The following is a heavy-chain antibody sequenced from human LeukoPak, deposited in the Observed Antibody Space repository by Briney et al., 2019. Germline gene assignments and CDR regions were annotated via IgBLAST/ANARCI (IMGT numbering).Heavy chain of an antibody. CDR3: ARVRGRLNGVCDY. CDR2: ISSSSSTI. D-gene: IGHD2-8*01. CDR1: GFTFSSYS. J-gene: IGHJ4*02. V-gene: IGHV3-48*02. Sequence: GGSLRLSCAASGFTFSSYSMNRLRQAPGKGLEWVSYISSSSSTIYYADSVKGRFTISRDNAKNSVYLRMNSLRDEDTAVYYCARVRGRLNGVCDYWGQGTLVTVSS.